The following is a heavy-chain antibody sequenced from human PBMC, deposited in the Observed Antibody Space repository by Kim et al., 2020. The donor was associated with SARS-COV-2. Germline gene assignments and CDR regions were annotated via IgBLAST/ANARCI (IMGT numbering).Heavy chain of an antibody. CDR2: ICSGSTNI. Sequence: GGSLRLSCKGSGFNFDDYAFHWVRQVPGKGLEWVSGICSGSTNILYADSVKGRFTVSRDNAKNSLFLQMNSLRPEDTALYYCAKDILFRIVLDYYGM. J-gene: IGHJ6*01. D-gene: IGHD2-15*01. V-gene: IGHV3-9*01. CDR3: AKDILFRIVLDYYGM. CDR1: GFNFDDYA.